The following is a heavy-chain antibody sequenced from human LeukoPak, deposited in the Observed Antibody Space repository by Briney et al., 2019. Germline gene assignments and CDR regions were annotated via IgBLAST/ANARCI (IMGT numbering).Heavy chain of an antibody. V-gene: IGHV4-59*08. D-gene: IGHD6-13*01. CDR2: IYYTGST. CDR3: ARLNIIGSSPVHHLDY. CDR1: GGSISSYY. Sequence: SETLSLTCTVSGGSISSYYWSWIRQPPGKGLEYVAYIYYTGSTDYNPFLKSRVTIPVDTSKNQCSLKLSSVTVADTGVYYCARLNIIGSSPVHHLDYGGQGALLTVSS. J-gene: IGHJ4*02.